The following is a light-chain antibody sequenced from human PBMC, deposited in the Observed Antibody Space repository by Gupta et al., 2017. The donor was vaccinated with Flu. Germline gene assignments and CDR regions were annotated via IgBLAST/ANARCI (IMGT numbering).Light chain of an antibody. CDR1: GFNIGSNF. J-gene: IGLJ2*01. V-gene: IGLV1-47*01. Sequence: QSVLTQPPSASGTPGQTVTIACSGSGFNIGSNFVYWYQQLPGTAPKLLIYKNNQRPSGVPDRIPGSKSGTSASLAVSGLRSEDEADYYCAAWDDSLSGVVFGGGTKLTVL. CDR3: AAWDDSLSGVV. CDR2: KNN.